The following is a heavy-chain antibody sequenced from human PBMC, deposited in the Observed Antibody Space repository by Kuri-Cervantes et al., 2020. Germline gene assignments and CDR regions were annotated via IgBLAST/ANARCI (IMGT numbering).Heavy chain of an antibody. J-gene: IGHJ4*02. CDR2: ISAYNGDT. CDR3: ERDQDPNTAMERFDY. Sequence: ASVKVSCKASGCTFTSYGISWVRQAPGQGLEWMGWISAYNGDTNYAQKFKGRITMTSDTSTSTAYMELRSLRSDDTAVYYCERDQDPNTAMERFDYWGQGTLVTVSS. V-gene: IGHV1-18*01. CDR1: GCTFTSYG. D-gene: IGHD5-18*01.